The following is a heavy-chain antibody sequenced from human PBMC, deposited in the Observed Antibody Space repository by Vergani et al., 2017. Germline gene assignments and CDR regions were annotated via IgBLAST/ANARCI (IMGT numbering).Heavy chain of an antibody. CDR3: ATDHVGARGTITIFWPSMDV. V-gene: IGHV1-24*01. J-gene: IGHJ6*02. CDR2: FDPEDGET. Sequence: QVQLVQSGAEVKKPGASVKVSCKVSGYTLTELSMHWVRQAPGKGLEWMGGFDPEDGETIYAQKFQGRVTMTEDTSTDTAYMELSSLRSEDTDVYYCATDHVGARGTITIFWPSMDVWGQGTTVTVSS. D-gene: IGHD3-9*01. CDR1: GYTLTELS.